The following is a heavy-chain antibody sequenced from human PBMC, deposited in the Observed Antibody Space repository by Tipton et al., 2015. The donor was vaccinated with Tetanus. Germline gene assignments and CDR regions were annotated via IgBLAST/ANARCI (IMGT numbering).Heavy chain of an antibody. CDR2: ISDSGLS. J-gene: IGHJ4*02. Sequence: TLSLTCTVSGGSVSSGSYYWSWVRQPPGKGLEWLAYISDSGLSNSNYFLKSRITISRDTSGNQFSLKLTSVTAADTAVYYCTRANHEFPKKGPFDSWGQGTLVIVS. CDR3: TRANHEFPKKGPFDS. D-gene: IGHD3-10*01. CDR1: GGSVSSGSYY. V-gene: IGHV4-61*01.